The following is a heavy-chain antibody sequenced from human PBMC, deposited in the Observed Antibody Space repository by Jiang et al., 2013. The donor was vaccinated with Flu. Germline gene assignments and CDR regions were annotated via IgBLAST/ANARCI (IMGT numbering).Heavy chain of an antibody. J-gene: IGHJ4*02. Sequence: QKFQGRVTITADESTSTAYMELSSLRSEDTAVYYCARGRGPFDYWGQGTLVTVSS. CDR3: ARGRGPFDY. V-gene: IGHV1-69*01.